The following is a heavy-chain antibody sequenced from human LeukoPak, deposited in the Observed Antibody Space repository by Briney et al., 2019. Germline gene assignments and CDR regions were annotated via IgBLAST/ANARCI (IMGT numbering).Heavy chain of an antibody. V-gene: IGHV4-59*01. CDR3: AGAGYSHMYYFDY. CDR2: IYYSGST. J-gene: IGHJ4*02. CDR1: GGSISSYY. Sequence: PSETLSLTCTVSGGSISSYYWSWIRQPPGKGLEWIGYIYYSGSTNYNPSLKSRVTISVDTSKNQFSLKLSSVTAADTAVYYCAGAGYSHMYYFDYWGQGTLVTVSS. D-gene: IGHD5-18*01.